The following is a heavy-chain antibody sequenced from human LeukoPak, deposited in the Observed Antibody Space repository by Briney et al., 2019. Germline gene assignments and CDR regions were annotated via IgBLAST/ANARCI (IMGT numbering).Heavy chain of an antibody. Sequence: SETLTLTGTVSGGSISSYYWSWIRQPPGKGLEWIGYIYYSGSTNYNPSLKSRLTISVDTSKNQFSLKLSSVTAADTAVYYCARDSGTFIGHSSSFIFDFWGQGTLVAVSS. CDR3: ARDSGTFIGHSSSFIFDF. V-gene: IGHV4-59*12. D-gene: IGHD3-22*01. CDR1: GGSISSYY. CDR2: IYYSGST. J-gene: IGHJ4*02.